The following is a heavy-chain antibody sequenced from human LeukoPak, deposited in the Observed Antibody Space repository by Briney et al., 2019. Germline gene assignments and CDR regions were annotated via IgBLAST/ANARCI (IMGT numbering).Heavy chain of an antibody. CDR1: GFTFSSYS. J-gene: IGHJ4*02. CDR3: AKPVAGDRYFDY. Sequence: GGSLRLSCVASGFTFSSYSMDWVRQAPGKGLKWVSSISSYSSYIYYADSVRGRFTISRDNAKNSLYLQMNSLRAADTAVYYCAKPVAGDRYFDYWGQGTLVTVSS. D-gene: IGHD3-16*01. CDR2: ISSYSSYI. V-gene: IGHV3-21*01.